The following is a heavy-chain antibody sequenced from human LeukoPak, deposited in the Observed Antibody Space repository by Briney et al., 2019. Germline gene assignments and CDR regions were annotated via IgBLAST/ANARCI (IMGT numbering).Heavy chain of an antibody. V-gene: IGHV4-39*07. CDR3: ARGADFYYYMDV. CDR2: IYYSGST. J-gene: IGHJ6*03. Sequence: SETLSLTCIVSGGSISSSSYYWGWIRQPPGKGLEWIGSIYYSGSTYYNPSLKSRVTISVDTSKNQFSLKLSSVTAADTAVYYCARGADFYYYMDVWGKGTTVTVSS. D-gene: IGHD3-3*01. CDR1: GGSISSSSYY.